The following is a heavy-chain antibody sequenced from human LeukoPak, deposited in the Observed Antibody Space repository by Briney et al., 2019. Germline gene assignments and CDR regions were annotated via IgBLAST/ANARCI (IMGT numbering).Heavy chain of an antibody. CDR1: GGSISSGGYS. D-gene: IGHD3-10*01. V-gene: IGHV4-30-4*07. CDR2: IYYSGST. CDR3: ARHAVRGVTLLPRPKKNNWFDP. J-gene: IGHJ5*02. Sequence: PSETLSLTCAVSGGSISSGGYSWSWIRQPPGKGLEWIGYIYYSGSTYYNPSLKSRFTISVDTSKNQFSLKLSSVTAADTAVYYCARHAVRGVTLLPRPKKNNWFDPWGQGTLVTVSS.